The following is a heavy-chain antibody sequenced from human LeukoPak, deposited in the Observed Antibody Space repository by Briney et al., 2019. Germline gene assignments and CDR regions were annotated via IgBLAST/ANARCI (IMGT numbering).Heavy chain of an antibody. D-gene: IGHD3-16*01. J-gene: IGHJ4*02. CDR1: GFTFSSYA. V-gene: IGHV3-74*01. CDR2: INSDGSST. CDR3: ARERVGDISIDN. Sequence: GGSPRLSCAASGFTFSSYAMSWVRQAPGKGLLWVSRINSDGSSTTYADSVKGRFTVSRDNAKNTLYLQMNSLRAEDTAVYYCARERVGDISIDNWGQGTLVTVSS.